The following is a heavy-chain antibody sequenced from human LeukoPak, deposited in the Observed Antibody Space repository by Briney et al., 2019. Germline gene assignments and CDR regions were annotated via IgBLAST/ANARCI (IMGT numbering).Heavy chain of an antibody. D-gene: IGHD3-22*01. Sequence: RASVKVSCKASGYTFTGYYMHWVRQAPGQGLEWMGIINPSGGSTSYAQKFQGRVTMTRDTSTSTVYMELSSLRYEDTAVYYCARTGCYDSNGYYPLHWGQGILVTVSS. J-gene: IGHJ4*02. CDR3: ARTGCYDSNGYYPLH. CDR1: GYTFTGYY. CDR2: INPSGGST. V-gene: IGHV1-46*01.